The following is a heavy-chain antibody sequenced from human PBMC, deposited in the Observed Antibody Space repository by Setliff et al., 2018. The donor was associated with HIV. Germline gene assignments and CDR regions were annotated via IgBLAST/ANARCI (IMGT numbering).Heavy chain of an antibody. CDR3: ARGVGSSGYPYFDY. V-gene: IGHV4-34*01. Sequence: SETLSLTCAVYGGSFSGYYWSWIRQSPGKGLEWIGEINHGGSTNWNPSLKSRVTISGDTSNNHFSLNLRSVTAADTAVYYCARGVGSSGYPYFDYWGQGTMVTGSS. J-gene: IGHJ4*02. CDR2: INHGGST. D-gene: IGHD3-22*01. CDR1: GGSFSGYY.